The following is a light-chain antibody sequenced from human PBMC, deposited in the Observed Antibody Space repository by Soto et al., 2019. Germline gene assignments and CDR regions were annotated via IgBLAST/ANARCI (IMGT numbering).Light chain of an antibody. CDR3: QSYDSSLSGWV. V-gene: IGLV1-40*01. J-gene: IGLJ3*02. Sequence: QSVLTQPPSVSGAPGQRVTISCTGSSPNIGAGYGVHWYQQLPGTAPKLLIYGNSNRPSGVPDRFSGSKSGTSASLAITGLRAEVEADYYCQSYDSSLSGWVFGGGTKLTVL. CDR2: GNS. CDR1: SPNIGAGYG.